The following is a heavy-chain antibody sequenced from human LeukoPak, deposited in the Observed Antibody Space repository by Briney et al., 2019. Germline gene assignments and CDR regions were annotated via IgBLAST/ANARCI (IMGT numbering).Heavy chain of an antibody. CDR3: ARVSYHPNAYYDFWTGYWDYYYYGMDV. J-gene: IGHJ6*02. CDR1: GFTFSSYW. D-gene: IGHD3-3*01. CDR2: IKQDGSEK. Sequence: PGGSLRLSCAASGFTFSSYWMSWVRQAPGKGLEWVANIKQDGSEKYYVDSVKGRFTISRDNAKNSLYLQMNSLRAEDTAVYYCARVSYHPNAYYDFWTGYWDYYYYGMDVWGQGTTVTVSS. V-gene: IGHV3-7*01.